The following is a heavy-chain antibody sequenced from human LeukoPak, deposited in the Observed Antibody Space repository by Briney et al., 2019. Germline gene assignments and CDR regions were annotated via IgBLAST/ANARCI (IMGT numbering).Heavy chain of an antibody. J-gene: IGHJ4*02. D-gene: IGHD4-17*01. CDR3: ARGNDYGDYVLCY. V-gene: IGHV1-2*02. CDR1: GYTFTGYY. CDR2: INPNSGGT. Sequence: GASVKVSCKASGYTFTGYYMHWVRQAPGQGLEWMGWINPNSGGTNYAQKFQGRVTMTRDTSISTAYMELSRLRSDDTAVYYCARGNDYGDYVLCYWGQGTLVTVSS.